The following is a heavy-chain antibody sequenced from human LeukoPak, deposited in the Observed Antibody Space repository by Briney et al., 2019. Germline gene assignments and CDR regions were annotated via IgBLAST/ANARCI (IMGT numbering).Heavy chain of an antibody. CDR1: GYTFTSYG. J-gene: IGHJ4*02. CDR3: ARASYGSGSYF. Sequence: GASVKVSCKASGYTFTSYGISWVRQAPGQGLEWMGWISAYNGNTNYAQKLQGRVTMTTDASTSTAYMELSSLRSEDTAVYYCARASYGSGSYFWGQGTLVTVSS. CDR2: ISAYNGNT. D-gene: IGHD3-10*01. V-gene: IGHV1-18*01.